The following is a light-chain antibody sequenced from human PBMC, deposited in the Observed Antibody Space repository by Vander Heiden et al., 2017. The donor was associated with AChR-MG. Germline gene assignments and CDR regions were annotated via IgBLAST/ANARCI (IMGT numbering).Light chain of an antibody. J-gene: IGLJ3*02. CDR2: EVS. CDR1: SSDVGGYNY. Sequence: QPALTQPPSASGSPGQSVPISCTGTSSDVGGYNYVSWYQQHPGKAPKLMIYEVSKRPSGVPDRFSGSKAGNTASLTGSGLQAEDEADYYCSSYAGSNNWVFGGGTKLTVL. V-gene: IGLV2-8*01. CDR3: SSYAGSNNWV.